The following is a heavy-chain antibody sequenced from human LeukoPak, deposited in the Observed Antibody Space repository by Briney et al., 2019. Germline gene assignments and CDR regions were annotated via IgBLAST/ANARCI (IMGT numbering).Heavy chain of an antibody. CDR2: INSDGSST. D-gene: IGHD6-13*01. Sequence: GGSLRLSCAASGFTFSSYWMHWVRQAPGKGLVWVSRINSDGSSTSYADSVKGRFTISRDNAKNTLYLQMNSLRAEDTAVYCCARVSSVIAAAGMGFDPWGQGTLVTVSS. CDR3: ARVSSVIAAAGMGFDP. V-gene: IGHV3-74*01. J-gene: IGHJ5*02. CDR1: GFTFSSYW.